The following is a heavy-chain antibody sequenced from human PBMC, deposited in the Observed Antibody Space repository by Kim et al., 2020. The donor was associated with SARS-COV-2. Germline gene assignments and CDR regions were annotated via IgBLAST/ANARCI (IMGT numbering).Heavy chain of an antibody. J-gene: IGHJ4*02. V-gene: IGHV3-9*01. CDR1: GFTFGDYA. CDR2: ISWNSGSI. D-gene: IGHD5-12*01. Sequence: GGSLRLSCAASGFTFGDYAMHWVRQAPGKGLEWVSGISWNSGSIGYADSVKGRFTISRDNAKNSLYLQMNSLRAEDTALYYCAKDIAGIYTKGGYFDYWGQGTLVTVSS. CDR3: AKDIAGIYTKGGYFDY.